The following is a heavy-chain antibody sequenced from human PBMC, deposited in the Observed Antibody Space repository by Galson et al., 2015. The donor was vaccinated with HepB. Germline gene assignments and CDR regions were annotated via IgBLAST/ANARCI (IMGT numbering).Heavy chain of an antibody. CDR3: VKGTRARITMVRPTGYYGMDV. Sequence: SLRLSCAASGFTFSSYAMHWVRQAPGKGLEYVSAISSNGGSTYYADSVKGRFTISRDNSKNTLYLQMGSLRAEDAAVYYCVKGTRARITMVRPTGYYGMDVWGQGTTVTVSS. CDR1: GFTFSSYA. CDR2: ISSNGGST. V-gene: IGHV3-64D*06. D-gene: IGHD3-10*01. J-gene: IGHJ6*02.